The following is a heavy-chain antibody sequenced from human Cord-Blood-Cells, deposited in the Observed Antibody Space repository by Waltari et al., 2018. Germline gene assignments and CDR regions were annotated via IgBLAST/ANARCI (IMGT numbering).Heavy chain of an antibody. Sequence: QVQLQQWGAGLLKPSETLSLTCAVYGGSFSGYYWRWIRQPPGKGLEWIGEINHSGSTNYNPSLKSRVTISVDTSKNQFSLKLSSVTAADTAVYYCARLYCSSTSCNFDYWGQGTLVTVSS. CDR2: INHSGST. V-gene: IGHV4-34*01. J-gene: IGHJ4*02. CDR3: ARLYCSSTSCNFDY. D-gene: IGHD2-2*01. CDR1: GGSFSGYY.